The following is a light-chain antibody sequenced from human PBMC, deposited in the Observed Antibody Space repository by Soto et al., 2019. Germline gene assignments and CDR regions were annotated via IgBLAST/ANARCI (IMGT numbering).Light chain of an antibody. CDR3: SSYAGNMNLI. Sequence: QSALTQPPSASGSPGQSVTISCTGSSSDVGGHNHVSWYQQHPGKAPKLMIYEVSKRPSGVPDRFSGSKSVNTASLTVSGLQAEDEADYYCSSYAGNMNLIFGGGPKLTVL. V-gene: IGLV2-8*01. CDR2: EVS. CDR1: SSDVGGHNH. J-gene: IGLJ2*01.